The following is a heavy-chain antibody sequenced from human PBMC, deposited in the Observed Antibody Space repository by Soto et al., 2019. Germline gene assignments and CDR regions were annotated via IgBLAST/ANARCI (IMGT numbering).Heavy chain of an antibody. D-gene: IGHD3-3*01. CDR1: GFTFSSYG. J-gene: IGHJ4*02. V-gene: IGHV3-33*01. Sequence: QVQLVESGGGVVQPGRSLRLSCAASGFTFSSYGMHWVHQAPGKGLEWVAVIWYDGSNKYYADSVKGRFTISRDNSKNTLYLQMSSLRAEDTAVYYCARVSRSGYYPKYWGQGTLVTVSS. CDR3: ARVSRSGYYPKY. CDR2: IWYDGSNK.